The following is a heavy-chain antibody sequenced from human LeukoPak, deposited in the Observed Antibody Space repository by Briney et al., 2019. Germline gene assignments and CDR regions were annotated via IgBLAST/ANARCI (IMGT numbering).Heavy chain of an antibody. CDR3: ARDLVGATSVPNWFDP. D-gene: IGHD1-26*01. J-gene: IGHJ5*02. CDR2: LSSSSSYI. CDR1: GFTFSSYS. Sequence: PGGSLRLSCAASGFTFSSYSMNWVRQAPGKGLEWVSSLSSSSSYIYYADSVKGRFTISRDNAKNSLYLQMNSLRAEDTAVYYCARDLVGATSVPNWFDPWGQGTLVTVSS. V-gene: IGHV3-21*01.